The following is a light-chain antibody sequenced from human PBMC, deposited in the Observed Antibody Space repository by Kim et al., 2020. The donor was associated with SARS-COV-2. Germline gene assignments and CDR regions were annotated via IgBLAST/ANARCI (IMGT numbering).Light chain of an antibody. J-gene: IGLJ3*02. V-gene: IGLV8-61*01. CDR3: VLYMGSGIWE. CDR1: SGSVSTSYY. CDR2: STN. Sequence: GGTVTLTCGLSSGSVSTSYYPSWYQQTPGQAPRTLIYSTNTRSSGVPDRFSGSILGNKAALTITGAQADDESDYYCVLYMGSGIWEFGGGTQLTVL.